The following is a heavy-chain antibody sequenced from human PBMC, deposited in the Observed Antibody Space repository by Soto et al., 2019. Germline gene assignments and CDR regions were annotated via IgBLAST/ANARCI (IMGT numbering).Heavy chain of an antibody. V-gene: IGHV3-30*03. Sequence: QVQLVESGGGVVQPGRSLRLSCAASGFTFSSFGMHWVRQAPGRGLEWVAATSYDGSKKYYADSVKGRFTISRDNSKNTLYLEMNSLRAEDKAVYYCASPEYSGYGGTDAFDIWGQGTMVTVSS. CDR2: TSYDGSKK. CDR1: GFTFSSFG. J-gene: IGHJ3*02. D-gene: IGHD5-12*01. CDR3: ASPEYSGYGGTDAFDI.